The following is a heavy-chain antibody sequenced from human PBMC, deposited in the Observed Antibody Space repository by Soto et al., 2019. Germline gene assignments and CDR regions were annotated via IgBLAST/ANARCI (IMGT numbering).Heavy chain of an antibody. J-gene: IGHJ4*02. CDR1: GYTFANYG. V-gene: IGHV1-3*01. CDR3: ARTGHSGSYDF. D-gene: IGHD3-22*01. CDR2: INAGNGGT. Sequence: ASVEVSCKASGYTFANYGIHWVRQAPGQRLEWMGWINAGNGGTKYSENFQGRVTITRDTSASTVYLGLSSLSSEDTASYYCARTGHSGSYDFWGQGTLVIVSS.